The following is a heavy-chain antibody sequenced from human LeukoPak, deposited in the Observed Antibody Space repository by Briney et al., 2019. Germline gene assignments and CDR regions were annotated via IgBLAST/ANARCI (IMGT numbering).Heavy chain of an antibody. Sequence: SETLSLTCTVSGGSISSYYWSWIRQPPGKGLEWIGYIYYSGNTNYNPSLKSRVTISVDTPKNQFSLRLSSVTAADTAVYYCARGSYRIFDYWGQGNLVTVSS. CDR1: GGSISSYY. CDR3: ARGSYRIFDY. CDR2: IYYSGNT. J-gene: IGHJ4*02. V-gene: IGHV4-59*01. D-gene: IGHD1-26*01.